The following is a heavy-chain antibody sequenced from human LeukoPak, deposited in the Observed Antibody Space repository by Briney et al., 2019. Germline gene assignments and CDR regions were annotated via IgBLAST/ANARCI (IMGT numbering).Heavy chain of an antibody. CDR1: GYTFTGYY. CDR3: ARDSQY. J-gene: IGHJ4*02. Sequence: ASVKVSCKASGYTFTGYYMHWVRQAPGQGLEWMGWINPNSGDPDYAQKLQGRVTMTRDTSISTAYMELSSLTSDDTAVYYCARDSQYWGQGTLVTVSS. V-gene: IGHV1-2*02. CDR2: INPNSGDP.